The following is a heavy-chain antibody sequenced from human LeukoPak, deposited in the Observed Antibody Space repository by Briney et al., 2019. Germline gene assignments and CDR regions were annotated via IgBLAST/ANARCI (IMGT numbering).Heavy chain of an antibody. CDR1: GFTFNSYG. CDR2: IWYDGSNK. D-gene: IGHD1-26*01. V-gene: IGHV3-33*01. J-gene: IGHJ4*02. CDR3: ARDRSGSYPYYFDY. Sequence: GGSLRLSCAASGFTFNSYGMHWVRQAPGKGLEWVAVIWYDGSNKYYADSVKGRFTISRDNSKKRLYLQMNSLRADDTAVYYCARDRSGSYPYYFDYWGQGTVVTISS.